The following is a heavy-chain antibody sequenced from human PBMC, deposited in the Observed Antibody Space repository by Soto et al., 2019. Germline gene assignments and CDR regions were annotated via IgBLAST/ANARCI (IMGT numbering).Heavy chain of an antibody. V-gene: IGHV4-61*01. CDR1: GGSVSSGSYY. CDR3: ARAITMIVVAPRGAFDI. J-gene: IGHJ3*02. Sequence: QVQLQESGPGLVKPSETLSLTCTVSGGSVSSGSYYWSWIRQPPGKGLEWIGYIYYSGSTNYNPSLKSRVTISVDTSKNQFSLKLSSVTAADTAVYYCARAITMIVVAPRGAFDIWGQGTMVTVSS. D-gene: IGHD3-22*01. CDR2: IYYSGST.